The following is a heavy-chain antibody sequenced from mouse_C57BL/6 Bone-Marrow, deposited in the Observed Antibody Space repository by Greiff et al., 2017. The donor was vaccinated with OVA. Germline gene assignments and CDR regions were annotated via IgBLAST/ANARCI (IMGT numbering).Heavy chain of an antibody. J-gene: IGHJ2*01. CDR3: ARMEDGYYRGDY. D-gene: IGHD2-3*01. V-gene: IGHV1-80*01. Sequence: QVQLQQSGAELVKPGASVKISCKASGYAFSSYWMNWVKQRPGKGLEWIGQIYPGDGDTNYNGKFKGKATLTADKSSSTAYMQLSSLTSEDSAVYVCARMEDGYYRGDYWGQGTTLTVSS. CDR2: IYPGDGDT. CDR1: GYAFSSYW.